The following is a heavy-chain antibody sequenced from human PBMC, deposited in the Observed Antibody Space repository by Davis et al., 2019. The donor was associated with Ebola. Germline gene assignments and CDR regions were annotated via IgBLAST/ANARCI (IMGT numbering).Heavy chain of an antibody. J-gene: IGHJ2*01. CDR1: GFTVSSNH. CDR3: ARMRWLVLSVWYFDL. V-gene: IGHV3-7*01. CDR2: IKQDGSEK. Sequence: GESLKISCTASGFTVSSNHMSWVRQAPGKGLEWVANIKQDGSEKYYVDSVKGRFTISRDNAKNSLYLQMNSLRAEDTAVYYCARMRWLVLSVWYFDLWGRGTLVTVSS. D-gene: IGHD6-19*01.